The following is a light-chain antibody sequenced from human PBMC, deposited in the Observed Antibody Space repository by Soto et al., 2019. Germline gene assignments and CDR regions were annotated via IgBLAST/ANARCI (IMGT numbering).Light chain of an antibody. V-gene: IGKV3-15*01. CDR3: QQYNNWPQLT. CDR1: QSVGSN. Sequence: EIVMTQSPATLSVSPGERATLSCRASQSVGSNVAWYQQKPGQAPRLLIYGASSRATGIPARVSGSGSGTDFTLTISSLQSEDFAVYYCQQYNNWPQLTFGGGTKVEIK. CDR2: GAS. J-gene: IGKJ4*01.